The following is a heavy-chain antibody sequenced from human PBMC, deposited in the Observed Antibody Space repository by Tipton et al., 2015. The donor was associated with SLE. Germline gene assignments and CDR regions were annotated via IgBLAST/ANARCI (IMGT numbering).Heavy chain of an antibody. J-gene: IGHJ3*02. CDR3: ARDIYSSSLI. V-gene: IGHV4-61*09. D-gene: IGHD6-13*01. CDR2: IYTSGST. Sequence: TLSLTCTVSGGSISSGSYYWSWIRQPAGKGLEWIGYIYTSGSTNYNPSLKSRVTISVDTSKNQFSLKLSSVTAADTAVYYCARDIYSSSLIWGQGTMVTVSS. CDR1: GGSISSGSYY.